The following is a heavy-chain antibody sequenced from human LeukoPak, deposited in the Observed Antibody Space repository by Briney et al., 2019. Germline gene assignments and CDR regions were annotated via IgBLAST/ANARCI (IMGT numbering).Heavy chain of an antibody. J-gene: IGHJ3*02. Sequence: GGSLRLSCAASGFTFSSYSMNWVRQAPGKGLEWVSSISSSSGYIYYADSVKGRFTISRDNAKNSLYLQMNSLRAEDTAVYYCASFDSSGYYDAFDIWGQGTMVTVSS. CDR1: GFTFSSYS. CDR3: ASFDSSGYYDAFDI. V-gene: IGHV3-21*01. CDR2: ISSSSGYI. D-gene: IGHD3-22*01.